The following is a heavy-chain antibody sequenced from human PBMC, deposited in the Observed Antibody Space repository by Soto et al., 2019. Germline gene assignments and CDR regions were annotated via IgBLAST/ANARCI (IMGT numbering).Heavy chain of an antibody. D-gene: IGHD2-2*02. CDR3: ARGIGYRSSTSCYTVGYFDY. CDR1: GGSFSGYY. J-gene: IGHJ4*02. CDR2: INHSGST. Sequence: QVQLQQWGAGLLKPSETLSLTCAVYGGSFSGYYWSWIRQPPGKGLEWIGEINHSGSTNYNPSLKSRVTISVDTSKNQFSLKLSSVTAADTAVYYCARGIGYRSSTSCYTVGYFDYWGQGTLVTVSS. V-gene: IGHV4-34*01.